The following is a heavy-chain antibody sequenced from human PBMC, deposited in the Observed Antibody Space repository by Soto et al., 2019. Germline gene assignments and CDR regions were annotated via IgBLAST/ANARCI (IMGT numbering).Heavy chain of an antibody. Sequence: QVQLQQWGAGLLKPSETLSLICGVYGGSFSGYYWSWIRQPPGKGLEWIGEINHSGSTNYNPSLKSRVTISVDTSKNQCSLKLSSVTAADTAVYYCARGGFGTGRVWWFDPWGQGTLVTVSS. CDR2: INHSGST. V-gene: IGHV4-34*01. CDR3: ARGGFGTGRVWWFDP. J-gene: IGHJ5*02. CDR1: GGSFSGYY. D-gene: IGHD1-1*01.